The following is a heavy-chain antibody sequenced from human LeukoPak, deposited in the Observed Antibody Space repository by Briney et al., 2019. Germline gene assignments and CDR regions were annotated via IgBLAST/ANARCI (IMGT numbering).Heavy chain of an antibody. D-gene: IGHD6-13*01. Sequence: SETLSLTCTVSGGSISSYYWSWIRQPPGKGLEWIGYIYYSGSTNYNPSLKSRVTISVDTSKNQFSLKLNSVTAADTAVYYCARSIAAAGTVLDYWGQGTLVTVSS. V-gene: IGHV4-59*08. J-gene: IGHJ4*02. CDR2: IYYSGST. CDR3: ARSIAAAGTVLDY. CDR1: GGSISSYY.